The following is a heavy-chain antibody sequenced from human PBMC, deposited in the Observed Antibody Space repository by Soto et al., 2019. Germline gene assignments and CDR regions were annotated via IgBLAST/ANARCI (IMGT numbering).Heavy chain of an antibody. CDR3: ARDLVGIAAAGTFRYYYGMDV. CDR1: GYTFTSYG. D-gene: IGHD6-13*01. CDR2: ISAYNGNT. J-gene: IGHJ6*02. Sequence: ASVKVSCKASGYTFTSYGISWVRQAPGQGLEWMGWISAYNGNTNYAQKLQGRVTMTTDTSTSTAYMELRSLRSDDTAVYYCARDLVGIAAAGTFRYYYGMDVWGQGTTVTVSS. V-gene: IGHV1-18*01.